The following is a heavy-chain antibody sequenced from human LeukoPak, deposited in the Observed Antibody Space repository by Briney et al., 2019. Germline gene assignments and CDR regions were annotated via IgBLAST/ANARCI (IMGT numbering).Heavy chain of an antibody. CDR2: INHSGST. V-gene: IGHV4-34*01. J-gene: IGHJ4*02. CDR1: GGSFSGYY. CDR3: ARRESGYVWGSYRLAGGYFDY. D-gene: IGHD3-16*02. Sequence: SETLSLTCAVYGGSFSGYYWSWIRQPPGKGLEWIGEINHSGSTNYNPSLTSRVTISVDTSKNQFSLKLSSVTAADTAVYYCARRESGYVWGSYRLAGGYFDYWGQGTLVTVSS.